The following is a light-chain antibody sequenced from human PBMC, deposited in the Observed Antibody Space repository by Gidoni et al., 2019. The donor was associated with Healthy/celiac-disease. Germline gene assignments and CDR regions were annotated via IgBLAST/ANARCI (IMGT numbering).Light chain of an antibody. CDR1: NLGDKY. V-gene: IGLV3-1*01. CDR3: QAWDSSTASV. CDR2: QDS. Sequence: SYELTQPPSVSVSPGQTASITCSGDNLGDKYACWSQQKPGQSPVLVIYQDSKRPPVIPDRFPGSNSGTTATLTISVTQAMDEAVYYCQAWDSSTASVFGTWTKVTVL. J-gene: IGLJ1*01.